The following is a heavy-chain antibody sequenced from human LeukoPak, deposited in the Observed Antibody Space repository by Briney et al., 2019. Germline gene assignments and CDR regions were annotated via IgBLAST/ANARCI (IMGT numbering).Heavy chain of an antibody. Sequence: GGSLRLSCAASGFTFDDYAMHWVRQAPGKGLEWVSLISWDGGSTYYADSVKGRFTISRDNSKNSLYLQMNSLRAEDTVLYYCAKDLTPGYYDFLFQHWGQSTLVTVSS. CDR3: AKDLTPGYYDFLFQH. V-gene: IGHV3-43D*03. D-gene: IGHD3-3*01. CDR1: GFTFDDYA. CDR2: ISWDGGST. J-gene: IGHJ1*01.